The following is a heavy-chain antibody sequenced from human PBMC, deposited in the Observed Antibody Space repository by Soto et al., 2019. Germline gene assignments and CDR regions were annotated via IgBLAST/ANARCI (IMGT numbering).Heavy chain of an antibody. V-gene: IGHV3-33*01. D-gene: IGHD5-12*01. Sequence: QVQLVESGGGVVQPGRSLRLSCAASGFTFSSYGMHWVRQAPGKGLEWVAVIWYDGSNKYYADSVKGRFTISRDNSKNTLYLQMNSLRAEDTAVYYCARGGPPAGGMAVWGQGTTVTVSS. J-gene: IGHJ6*02. CDR3: ARGGPPAGGMAV. CDR2: IWYDGSNK. CDR1: GFTFSSYG.